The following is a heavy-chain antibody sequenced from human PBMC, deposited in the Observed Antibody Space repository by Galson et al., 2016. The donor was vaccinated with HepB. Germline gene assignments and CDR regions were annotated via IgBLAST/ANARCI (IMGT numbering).Heavy chain of an antibody. Sequence: SLRLSCAASGFTFSFYGMHWVRQAPGKGLEWVAVISYDGSSKYYADSVKGRFTISRDNSKNTLYLQMNSLRPEDTAVYYCAKDPRWLQQGFKYYFDFWGQGTLVTVSS. J-gene: IGHJ4*02. V-gene: IGHV3-30*18. CDR2: ISYDGSSK. D-gene: IGHD5-24*01. CDR3: AKDPRWLQQGFKYYFDF. CDR1: GFTFSFYG.